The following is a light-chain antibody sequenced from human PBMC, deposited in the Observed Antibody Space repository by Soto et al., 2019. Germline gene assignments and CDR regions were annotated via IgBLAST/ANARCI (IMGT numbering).Light chain of an antibody. CDR2: AAS. CDR1: QSISRY. CDR3: QQNYRNTPWT. V-gene: IGKV1-39*01. J-gene: IGKJ1*01. Sequence: IEMTQSPSSLSASIVETVTFTCLASQSISRYLNWYQQKPGKAPTLLISAASSLERGVPLRFSGGGSGTEFTLTISSLQPEDFATYYCQQNYRNTPWTFGQGTKVDIK.